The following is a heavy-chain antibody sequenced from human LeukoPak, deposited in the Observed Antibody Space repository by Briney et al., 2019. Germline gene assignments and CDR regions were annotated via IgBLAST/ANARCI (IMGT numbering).Heavy chain of an antibody. Sequence: SETLSLTCTVSGGSISSVGYYWSWIRQHPGKGLEWIGYIYYSGSTYNNPSLKSRVTISVDTSKNQFSLKLSSVNAADTAVYYCARVSSSGYYYVDYWGQGTLVTVPS. CDR3: ARVSSSGYYYVDY. CDR2: IYYSGST. D-gene: IGHD3-22*01. CDR1: GGSISSVGYY. V-gene: IGHV4-31*03. J-gene: IGHJ4*02.